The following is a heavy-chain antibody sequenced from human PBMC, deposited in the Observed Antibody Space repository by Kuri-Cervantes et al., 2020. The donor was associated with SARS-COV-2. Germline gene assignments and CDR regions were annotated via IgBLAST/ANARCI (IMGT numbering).Heavy chain of an antibody. CDR2: INAGNGDT. V-gene: IGHV1-3*01. D-gene: IGHD2-2*01. Sequence: ASVKVSCKASAYTFTDYAIHWVRQAPGQRLEWMGWINAGNGDTRYSQKFRGKVTITRDTSASTAYMDLSSLRSEDTALYYCARDLPYCSRASCSRFDYWGQGTLVTVSS. CDR1: AYTFTDYA. J-gene: IGHJ4*02. CDR3: ARDLPYCSRASCSRFDY.